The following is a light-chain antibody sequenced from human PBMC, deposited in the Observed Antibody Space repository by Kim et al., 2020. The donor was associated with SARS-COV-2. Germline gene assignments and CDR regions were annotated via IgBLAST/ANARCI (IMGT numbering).Light chain of an antibody. Sequence: DIQMTQSPSSLSASVGDKVTVTCRTSQNISNYLNWYHQKPGEAPELLIYAAVTLQGGVSSRFSASGSGTDFTLMITSLQPEDLATYYCQQSYRIPYAFAQGTKLEI. CDR1: QNISNY. J-gene: IGKJ2*01. CDR3: QQSYRIPYA. CDR2: AAV. V-gene: IGKV1-39*01.